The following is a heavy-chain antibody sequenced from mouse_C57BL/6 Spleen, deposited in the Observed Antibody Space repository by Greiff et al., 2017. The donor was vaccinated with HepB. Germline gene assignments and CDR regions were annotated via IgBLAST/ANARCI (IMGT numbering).Heavy chain of an antibody. V-gene: IGHV5-12*01. CDR3: ARRGGNYWYFDV. CDR1: GFTFSDYY. CDR2: ISNGGGST. D-gene: IGHD2-1*01. Sequence: DVMLVESGGGLVQPGGSLKLSCAASGFTFSDYYMYWVRQTPEKRLEWVAYISNGGGSTYYPDTVKGRFTISRDNAKNTLYLQMSRLKSEDTAMYYCARRGGNYWYFDVGGTGTTVTVSS. J-gene: IGHJ1*03.